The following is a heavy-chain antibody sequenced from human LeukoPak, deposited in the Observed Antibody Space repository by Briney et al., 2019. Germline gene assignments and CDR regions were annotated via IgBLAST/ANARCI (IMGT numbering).Heavy chain of an antibody. CDR2: ISAYNGNT. D-gene: IGHD6-6*01. CDR3: ARDRSSSSLYYYGMDV. Sequence: EASVKVSCKASGYTFTSYGISWVRQAPGQGLEWMGWISAYNGNTNYAQKLQGRVTMTTDTSTSTAYMELRSLRSDDTAVYYCARDRSSSSLYYYGMDVWGQGTTVTVSS. V-gene: IGHV1-18*01. J-gene: IGHJ6*02. CDR1: GYTFTSYG.